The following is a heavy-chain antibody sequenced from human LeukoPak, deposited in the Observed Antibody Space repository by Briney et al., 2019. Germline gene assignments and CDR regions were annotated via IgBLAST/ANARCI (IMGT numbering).Heavy chain of an antibody. Sequence: GESLKISCKGSGYSFTNYWIGWVRQMPGKGLEWMGIIYPGDSDTRYSPSFQGQVTISADKSISTAYLQWSSLKASDTAMYYCARPHYDILTGYLYYFDYWGQGTLVTVSS. CDR2: IYPGDSDT. CDR1: GYSFTNYW. D-gene: IGHD3-9*01. V-gene: IGHV5-51*01. J-gene: IGHJ4*02. CDR3: ARPHYDILTGYLYYFDY.